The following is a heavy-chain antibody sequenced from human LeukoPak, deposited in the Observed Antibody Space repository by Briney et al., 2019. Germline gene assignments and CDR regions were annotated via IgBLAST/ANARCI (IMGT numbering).Heavy chain of an antibody. CDR1: GFTFDDYG. V-gene: IGHV3-20*04. Sequence: RPGGSLRLSCAASGFTFDDYGMSWVRQAPGKGLEWVSGINWNGGSTGYADSVKGRFTISRDNAKNSVYLQMNSLRAEDTALYYCAREDNAYYYGSGSYYALWGQGTLVTVSS. J-gene: IGHJ4*02. CDR3: AREDNAYYYGSGSYYAL. CDR2: INWNGGST. D-gene: IGHD3-10*01.